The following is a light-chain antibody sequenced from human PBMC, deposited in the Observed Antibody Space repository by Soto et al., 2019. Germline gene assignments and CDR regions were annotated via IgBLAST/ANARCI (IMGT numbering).Light chain of an antibody. CDR1: PSISSW. J-gene: IGKJ1*01. V-gene: IGKV1-5*03. CDR2: KAS. CDR3: QQYNSYL. Sequence: DIQMTQSTSTLSASVGDRVTITCRASPSISSWLAWYQQKPGKAPKLLIYKASSLESGVPSRFSGSGSGTEFTLSISSLQPDDFAAYYCQQYNSYLFGQGTKVEIK.